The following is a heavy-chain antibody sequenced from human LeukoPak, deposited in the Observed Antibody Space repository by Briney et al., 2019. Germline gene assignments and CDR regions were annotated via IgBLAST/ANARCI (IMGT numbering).Heavy chain of an antibody. CDR1: GYSISSGRY. CDR3: ARSLSTAGIDY. D-gene: IGHD2-2*01. J-gene: IGHJ4*02. CDR2: VFHSGST. Sequence: PSETLSPTCTVSGYSISSGRYWGWIRQPPGKGLEWIGSVFHSGSTYYNPSLKSRVTISVDTSKNQFSLNLRSVTAAGTAMYFCARSLSTAGIDYWGQGTLVTVSP. V-gene: IGHV4-38-2*02.